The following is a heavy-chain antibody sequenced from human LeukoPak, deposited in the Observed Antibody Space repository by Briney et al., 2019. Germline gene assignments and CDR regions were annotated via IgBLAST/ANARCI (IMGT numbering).Heavy chain of an antibody. Sequence: ASVKVSCKASGYTFTSYGISWVRQAPGQGLEWMGWISAYNGNTNYAQKLQGRVTMATDTSTSTAYMELRSLRSDDTAVYYCAXXXXXAAAGRGFDYWGQGTLVTVSS. J-gene: IGHJ4*02. CDR2: ISAYNGNT. CDR3: AXXXXXAAAGRGFDY. D-gene: IGHD6-13*01. V-gene: IGHV1-18*01. CDR1: GYTFTSYG.